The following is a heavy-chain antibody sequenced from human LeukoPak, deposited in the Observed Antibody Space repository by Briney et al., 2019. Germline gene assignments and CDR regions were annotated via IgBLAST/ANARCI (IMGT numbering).Heavy chain of an antibody. D-gene: IGHD3-22*01. CDR3: ARDGRGYDSSGYPEDY. J-gene: IGHJ4*02. V-gene: IGHV3-33*01. CDR2: IWYDGSNK. CDR1: GFTFSSYG. Sequence: GGSLRLSCAASGFTFSSYGMHWVRQVPGKGLEWVAVIWYDGSNKYYADSVKGRFTISRDNSKNTLYLQMNSLRAEDTAVYYCARDGRGYDSSGYPEDYWGQGTLVTVSS.